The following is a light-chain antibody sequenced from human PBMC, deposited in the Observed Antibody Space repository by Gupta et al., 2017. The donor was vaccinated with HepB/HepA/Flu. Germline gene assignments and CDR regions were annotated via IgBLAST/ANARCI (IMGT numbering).Light chain of an antibody. CDR2: DDS. J-gene: IGLJ2*01. V-gene: IGLV3-21*03. CDR1: NIGSKS. CDR3: QVWDSSSDRGV. Sequence: SYELTQPPSVSVAPGKTARITCGGNNIGSKSVHWYQQKPGQAPVLVVYDDSERPSGIPERFSGSNSGSTATLTISRVEAGDEADYYCQVWDSSSDRGVFGGGTKLTVL.